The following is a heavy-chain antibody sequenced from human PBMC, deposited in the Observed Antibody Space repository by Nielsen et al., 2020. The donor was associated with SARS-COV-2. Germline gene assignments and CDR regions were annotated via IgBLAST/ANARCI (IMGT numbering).Heavy chain of an antibody. V-gene: IGHV3-30-3*01. J-gene: IGHJ6*02. D-gene: IGHD2-15*01. CDR1: GFTFSSYA. CDR2: ISYDGSNK. CDR3: ARDRRGSHYYYYYGMDV. Sequence: GESLKISCAASGFTFSSYAMHWVRQAPGKGLEWVAVISYDGSNKYYADSVKGRFTISRDNSKNTLYLQMNSLRAEDTAVYYCARDRRGSHYYYYYGMDVWGQGTTVTVSS.